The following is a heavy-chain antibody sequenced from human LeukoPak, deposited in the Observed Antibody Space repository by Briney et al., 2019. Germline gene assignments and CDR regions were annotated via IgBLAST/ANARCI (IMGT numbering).Heavy chain of an antibody. J-gene: IGHJ4*02. CDR1: GGSFSGYY. CDR2: INHSGST. Sequence: SETLSLTCAVYGGSFSGYYWSWIRQPPGKGLEWIGEINHSGSTNYNPSLKSRVTISVDTSKNQFSLKLSSVTAADTAVYYCAGLTYYYDSSARMWGQGTLVTVSS. V-gene: IGHV4-34*01. CDR3: AGLTYYYDSSARM. D-gene: IGHD3-22*01.